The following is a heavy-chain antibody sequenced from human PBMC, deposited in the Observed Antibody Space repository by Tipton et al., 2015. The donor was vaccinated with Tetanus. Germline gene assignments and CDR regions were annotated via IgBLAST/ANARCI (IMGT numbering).Heavy chain of an antibody. Sequence: QLVQSGGEVKKPGESLKISCKGSGYIFNNYWIGWVRQKPGKGLEWMGIIYPGDSDTRYSPSFQGQVTISFDKSINTAYLQWSSLKASDTPMFDCARAHGTDGVRNFVFWGQGALVTVAS. CDR2: IYPGDSDT. V-gene: IGHV5-51*01. J-gene: IGHJ4*02. CDR1: GYIFNNYW. CDR3: ARAHGTDGVRNFVF. D-gene: IGHD2-8*01.